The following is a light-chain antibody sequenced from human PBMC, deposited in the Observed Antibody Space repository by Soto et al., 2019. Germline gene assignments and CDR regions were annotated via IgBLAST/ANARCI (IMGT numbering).Light chain of an antibody. CDR3: KKYIWALLI. CDR2: AAS. V-gene: IGKV1-27*01. J-gene: IGKJ4*01. Sequence: DIQMTQSPSSLSASVGDRVTITCRASQGISNYLAWYQQKPGKVPKLLLYAASTLQSGVPSRFSGSGSGTDFTLTISSLQPEVCATCYCKKYIWALLISGGGTRMEIK. CDR1: QGISNY.